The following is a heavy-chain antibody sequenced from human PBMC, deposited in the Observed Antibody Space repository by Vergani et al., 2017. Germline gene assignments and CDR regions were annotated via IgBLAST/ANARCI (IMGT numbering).Heavy chain of an antibody. CDR2: VDPEDGET. D-gene: IGHD4-17*01. CDR3: ATPQTVTTGGMEV. J-gene: IGHJ6*02. Sequence: VQLVQSGAEVKKPGATMKISCKVSGYTFTDHYMHWVKQAPGKGLEWMGLVDPEDGETIYAEKFTGRVTIAADTSTDTAHLELSSLRSEDTAVYYCATPQTVTTGGMEVWGQGTTVIVSS. CDR1: GYTFTDHY. V-gene: IGHV1-69-2*01.